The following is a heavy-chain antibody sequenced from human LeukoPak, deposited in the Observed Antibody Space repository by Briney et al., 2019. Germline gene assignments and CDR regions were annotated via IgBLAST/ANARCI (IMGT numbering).Heavy chain of an antibody. Sequence: SETLSLTCAVYGGSFSGYYWSWIRQPPGKGLEWIGEINHSGSTNYNPSLKSRVTISVDTSKNQFSLKLSSVTAADTAVYYCARLKVAGYYFDYWGQGTLVTVSS. CDR1: GGSFSGYY. CDR3: ARLKVAGYYFDY. CDR2: INHSGST. V-gene: IGHV4-34*01. J-gene: IGHJ4*02. D-gene: IGHD6-19*01.